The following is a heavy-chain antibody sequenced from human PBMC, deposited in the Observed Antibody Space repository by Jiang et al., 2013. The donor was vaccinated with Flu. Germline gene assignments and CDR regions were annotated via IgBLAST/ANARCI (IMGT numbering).Heavy chain of an antibody. V-gene: IGHV5-10-1*01. CDR2: IDPSDSYT. J-gene: IGHJ6*02. D-gene: IGHD5-18*01. CDR1: GYSFTSYW. CDR3: ARLGPGDTAMVTDVSYYYYGMDV. Sequence: GAEVKKPGESLRISCKGSGYSFTSYWISWVRQMPGKGLEWMGRIDPSDSYTNYSPSFQGHVTISADKSISTAYLQWSSLKASDTAMYYCARLGPGDTAMVTDVSYYYYGMDVWGQGTTVTVSS.